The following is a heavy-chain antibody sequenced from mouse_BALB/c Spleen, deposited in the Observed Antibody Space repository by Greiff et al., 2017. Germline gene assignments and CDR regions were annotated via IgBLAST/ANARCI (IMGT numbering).Heavy chain of an antibody. Sequence: VKLVESGPGLVAPSQSLSITCTVSGFSLTSYGVHWVRQPPGKGLEWLGVIWAGGSTNYNSALMSRLSISKDNSKSQVFLKMNSLQTDDTAMYYCARARRRYDGYWYFDVWGAGTTVTVSS. CDR2: IWAGGST. J-gene: IGHJ1*01. CDR1: GFSLTSYG. D-gene: IGHD2-14*01. CDR3: ARARRRYDGYWYFDV. V-gene: IGHV2-9*02.